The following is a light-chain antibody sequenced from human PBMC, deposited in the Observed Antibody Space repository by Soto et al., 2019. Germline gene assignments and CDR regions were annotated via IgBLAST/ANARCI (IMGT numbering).Light chain of an antibody. CDR2: EVS. Sequence: QSALAQPASVSGSPGQSITISCTGTSSDVGGYNYVSWYQQHPGKAPKLMICEVSDRPSGVSNRFSGSKSGNTASLTISGLQAEDEADYYCAAWDDSLNGPVFGGGTKLTVL. J-gene: IGLJ3*02. CDR1: SSDVGGYNY. CDR3: AAWDDSLNGPV. V-gene: IGLV2-14*01.